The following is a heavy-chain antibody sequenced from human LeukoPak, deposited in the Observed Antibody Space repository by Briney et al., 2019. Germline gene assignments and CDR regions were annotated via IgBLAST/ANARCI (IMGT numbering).Heavy chain of an antibody. D-gene: IGHD2-15*01. CDR1: GGSFSGYY. J-gene: IGHJ1*01. CDR3: ARGLSASKHFQH. CDR2: INHSGST. Sequence: SETLSLTCAVYGGSFSGYYWSWIRQPPGKGLEWIGEINHSGSTNYNPSLKSRVTISVDTSKNQFSLKLSSVTAADTAVYYCARGLSASKHFQHWGQGTLVTVSS. V-gene: IGHV4-34*01.